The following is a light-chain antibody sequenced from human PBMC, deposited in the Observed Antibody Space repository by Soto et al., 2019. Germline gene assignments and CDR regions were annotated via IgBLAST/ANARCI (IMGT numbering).Light chain of an antibody. CDR3: AAWDDSLNGPV. Sequence: QSVLTQPPSASGTPGQRVTISCSGSSSNIGSNTVTWYQQLPGTAPKLLSYSNNQRPSGVPDRFSGSKSGTSASPAISGLQSEYEADYYCAAWDDSLNGPVFGGGTKLTVL. CDR2: SNN. V-gene: IGLV1-44*01. CDR1: SSNIGSNT. J-gene: IGLJ2*01.